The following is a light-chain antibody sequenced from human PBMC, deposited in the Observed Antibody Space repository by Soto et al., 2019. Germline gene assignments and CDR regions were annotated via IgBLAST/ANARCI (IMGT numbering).Light chain of an antibody. CDR1: SSDIGDYDY. CDR2: DVT. Sequence: QSVLTQPASVSGSPGQSITISCTGTSSDIGDYDYVSWYQHLPGKAPKLLIFDVTHRPSGVSDRFSGSKSGNTASLTISGVRPEDEADYYCSSYTSSSTGGLFGGGTKLTVL. J-gene: IGLJ2*01. V-gene: IGLV2-14*01. CDR3: SSYTSSSTGGL.